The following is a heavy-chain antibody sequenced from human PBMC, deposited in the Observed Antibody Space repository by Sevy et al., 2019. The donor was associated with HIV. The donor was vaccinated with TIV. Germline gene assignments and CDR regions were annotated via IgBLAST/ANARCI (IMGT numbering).Heavy chain of an antibody. V-gene: IGHV1-18*01. J-gene: IGHJ6*02. CDR1: GYTFTSYG. Sequence: ASVKVSCKASGYTFTSYGISWERQAPGRGLEWMGWISAYNANTNYAQKLQGRVTMTTDTSTSTAYMELRSLRSDDTAVYYCARLGIYSSSTPPLYYYYGMDVWGQGTTVTVSS. CDR3: ARLGIYSSSTPPLYYYYGMDV. CDR2: ISAYNANT. D-gene: IGHD6-6*01.